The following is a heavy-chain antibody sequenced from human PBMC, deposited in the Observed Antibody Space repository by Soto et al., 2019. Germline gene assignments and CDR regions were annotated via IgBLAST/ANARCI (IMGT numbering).Heavy chain of an antibody. Sequence: EVQLVESGGGLVQPGGSLRLSCAASGFTFSSYWMHWVRQVPGKGLVWVACINEDGSSPTYGDSVEGRFTISRDDAKNTLYLEMNSLSVEDTAVYFCARGCFRSVCYGDLWGQGILVSVS. D-gene: IGHD3-3*01. J-gene: IGHJ5*02. CDR2: INEDGSSP. CDR1: GFTFSSYW. V-gene: IGHV3-74*01. CDR3: ARGCFRSVCYGDL.